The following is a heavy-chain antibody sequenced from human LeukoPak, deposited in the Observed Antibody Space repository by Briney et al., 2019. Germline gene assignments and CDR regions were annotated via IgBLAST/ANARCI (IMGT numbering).Heavy chain of an antibody. Sequence: AGSLTLSCAVSGFIFTNAWMNWVRQAPGKGLEWVGRIKSKVDGETADYAAPVKGKFIISRDDSRSTGYLQRSRLEPEDTAVYYCAAGGYAFDIWGEGRMVTVSS. D-gene: IGHD3-10*01. CDR3: AAGGYAFDI. J-gene: IGHJ3*02. CDR2: IKSKVDGETA. V-gene: IGHV3-15*01. CDR1: GFIFTNAW.